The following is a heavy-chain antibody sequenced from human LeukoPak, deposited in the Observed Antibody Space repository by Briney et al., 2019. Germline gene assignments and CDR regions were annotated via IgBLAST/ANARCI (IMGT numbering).Heavy chain of an antibody. J-gene: IGHJ6*03. Sequence: PSGTLSLTCTVSGGSISSHYWSWIRQPPGKGLEWIGYIYYSGSTNYNPSLKSRVTISVDTSKNQFSLKLSSVTAADTAVYYCARNGGRYMDVWGKGTTVTVSS. CDR3: ARNGGRYMDV. CDR2: IYYSGST. D-gene: IGHD3-16*01. CDR1: GGSISSHY. V-gene: IGHV4-59*11.